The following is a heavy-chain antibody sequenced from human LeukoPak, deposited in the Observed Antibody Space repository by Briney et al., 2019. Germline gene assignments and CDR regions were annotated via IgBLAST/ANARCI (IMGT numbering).Heavy chain of an antibody. Sequence: PGASLRLFCAASGFTFSSYAMRCVRHSAGEGLEWVSAISGSGGSTYYADSVKGRFTISRDNSKNTLYMQMNSRRAEDTAVYYCAKEGDGGGTDYWGQGTLVTVSS. D-gene: IGHD2-15*01. CDR1: GFTFSSYA. CDR3: AKEGDGGGTDY. CDR2: ISGSGGST. J-gene: IGHJ4*02. V-gene: IGHV3-23*01.